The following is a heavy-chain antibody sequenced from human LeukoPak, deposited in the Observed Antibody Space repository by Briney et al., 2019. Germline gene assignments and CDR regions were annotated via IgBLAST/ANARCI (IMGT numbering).Heavy chain of an antibody. CDR3: ARDKGGDPVYGMDV. CDR2: IYYSGST. CDR1: GGSISSSSYY. J-gene: IGHJ6*02. Sequence: PSETLSLTCTVSGGSISSSSYYWGWIRQPPGKGLEWIGSIYYSGSTYYNPSLKSRVTISVDTSKNQFSLKLSSVTAADTAVYYCARDKGGDPVYGMDVWGQGTTVTVSS. V-gene: IGHV4-39*07. D-gene: IGHD2-21*01.